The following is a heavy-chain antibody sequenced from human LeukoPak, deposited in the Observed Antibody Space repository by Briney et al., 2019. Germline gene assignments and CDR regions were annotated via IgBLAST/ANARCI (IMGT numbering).Heavy chain of an antibody. D-gene: IGHD3-16*02. CDR1: GGSISSYY. V-gene: IGHV4-59*01. CDR3: ARVLRSGKLLLHWYLDL. CDR2: ISYSGST. Sequence: SETLSLTCTVSGGSISSYYWSWIRQPPGEGLEWRGYISYSGSTNYNPSLKSRVTISVDTSKNQFSLKLSSVTAADTAVYYCARVLRSGKLLLHWYLDLWGRGTLVTVSS. J-gene: IGHJ2*01.